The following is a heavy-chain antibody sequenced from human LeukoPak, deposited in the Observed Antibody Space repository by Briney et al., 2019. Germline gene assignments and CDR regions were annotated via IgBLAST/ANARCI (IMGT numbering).Heavy chain of an antibody. J-gene: IGHJ6*02. Sequence: GGSLRLSCAASGLSVSAYNMHWVRQAPGKGLEWVSGNTFYTDSVKGRFTISRDNSKNTLYLQMNSLRAEDTAVYYCAKDLTTVTTPYYYYYYGMDVWGQGTTVTVSS. D-gene: IGHD4-11*01. V-gene: IGHV3-23*01. CDR2: NT. CDR1: GLSVSAYN. CDR3: AKDLTTVTTPYYYYYYGMDV.